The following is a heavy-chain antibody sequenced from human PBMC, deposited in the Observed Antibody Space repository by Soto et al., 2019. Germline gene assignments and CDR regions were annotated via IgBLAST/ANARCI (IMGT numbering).Heavy chain of an antibody. CDR3: VIYCTNGVCPNHDAFDI. D-gene: IGHD2-8*01. V-gene: IGHV4-59*02. J-gene: IGHJ3*02. Sequence: TLSLTCTVSGGSVSSYYWSWLRLPPGKGLEWIGYIYYSGSTNYNPSLKSRVTVSVDTSKNQFSLKLGSVTAADTAVYYCVIYCTNGVCPNHDAFDIWGQGTMVTVS. CDR2: IYYSGST. CDR1: GGSVSSYY.